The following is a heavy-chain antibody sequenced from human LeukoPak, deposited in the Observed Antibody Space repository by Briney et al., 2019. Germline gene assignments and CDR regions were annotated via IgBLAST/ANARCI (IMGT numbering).Heavy chain of an antibody. CDR2: IYHTGST. V-gene: IGHV4-38-2*01. Sequence: PSETLSLTCGVSGYSIGRGYYWAWIRQPPGKGLEWIGTIYHTGSTYYTPSLGSRVTISVDTSKNEFSLNLNSVTVADTAVYYCARAGWIITSGIDYWGQGALVTVSS. D-gene: IGHD3-10*01. CDR1: GYSIGRGYY. CDR3: ARAGWIITSGIDY. J-gene: IGHJ4*02.